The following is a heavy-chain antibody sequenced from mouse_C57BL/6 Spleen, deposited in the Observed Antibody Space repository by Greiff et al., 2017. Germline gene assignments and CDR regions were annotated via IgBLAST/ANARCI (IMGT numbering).Heavy chain of an antibody. CDR2: ISTGGSYT. Sequence: EVKLVESGGDLVKPGGSLKLSCAASGFTFSSYGMSWVRQTPDQRLEWVATISTGGSYTYYPDSVKGRFTISRDNAKNTLYLKMSRLKSEDTAMYYCVRQGYYDGSSYPAWFAYWGQGTLVTVSA. V-gene: IGHV5-6*01. D-gene: IGHD1-1*01. J-gene: IGHJ3*01. CDR3: VRQGYYDGSSYPAWFAY. CDR1: GFTFSSYG.